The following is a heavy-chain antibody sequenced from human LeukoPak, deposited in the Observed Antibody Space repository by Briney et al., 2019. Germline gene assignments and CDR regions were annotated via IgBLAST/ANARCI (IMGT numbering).Heavy chain of an antibody. CDR1: GYSFTVIY. CDR2: INPDSGAT. CDR3: ATAALYGGYDIDF. D-gene: IGHD5-12*01. V-gene: IGHV1-2*02. Sequence: GASVKVSCKASGYSFTVIYMHWVRQAPGQGLEWMAWINPDSGATKSAPKFQGRVTLTRATSINTVYMELRGLSSDDTAVYYCATAALYGGYDIDFWGQGTLVSVSS. J-gene: IGHJ4*02.